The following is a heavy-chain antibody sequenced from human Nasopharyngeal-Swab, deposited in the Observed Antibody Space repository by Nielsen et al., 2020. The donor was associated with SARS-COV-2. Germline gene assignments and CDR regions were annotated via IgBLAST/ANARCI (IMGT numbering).Heavy chain of an antibody. CDR1: GFTFSNAW. CDR2: IKSKTDGGTT. J-gene: IGHJ5*02. CDR3: TTLDTVVVPAATRGWCEP. D-gene: IGHD2-2*01. Sequence: GESLKISCAASGFTFSNAWMSWVRQAPGKGLEWVGRIKSKTDGGTTDYAAPVKGRFTISRDDSKNTLYLQMNSLKKEDTAVDYCTTLDTVVVPAATRGWCEPWGQGTLVTVSS. V-gene: IGHV3-15*01.